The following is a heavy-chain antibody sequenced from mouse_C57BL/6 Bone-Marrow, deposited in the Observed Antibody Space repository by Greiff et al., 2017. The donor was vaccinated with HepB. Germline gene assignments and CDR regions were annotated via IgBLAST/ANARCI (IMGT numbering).Heavy chain of an antibody. J-gene: IGHJ2*01. D-gene: IGHD1-1*01. CDR3: GSSYGYFDY. Sequence: VQLQQSGAELVRPGASVKLSCKASGYTFTDYEMHCVKQTPVHGLEWIGAIDPETCGTAYNQKFKGKATLTADKSSSTAYMELHSLTSEDSAGGDYGSSYGYFDYWGQGTTLTVSS. V-gene: IGHV1-23*01. CDR2: IDPETCGT. CDR1: GYTFTDYE.